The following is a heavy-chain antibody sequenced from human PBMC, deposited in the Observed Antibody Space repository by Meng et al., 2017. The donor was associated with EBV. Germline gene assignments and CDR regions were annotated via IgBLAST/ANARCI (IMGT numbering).Heavy chain of an antibody. V-gene: IGHV4-30-4*08. CDR3: ARVNSDCGGVMCYKGWFDP. Sequence: QAHVQESGPGPVKPSENLSLIRSVSGDSISDYYWSWIRQPPGKGLEWIGYIHYSGSTYYNPSLKSRITISVDMSRNQFSLRLTSVTSADMAVYYCARVNSDCGGVMCYKGWFDPWGQGTLVTVSS. CDR1: GDSISDYY. D-gene: IGHD2-21*01. CDR2: IHYSGST. J-gene: IGHJ5*02.